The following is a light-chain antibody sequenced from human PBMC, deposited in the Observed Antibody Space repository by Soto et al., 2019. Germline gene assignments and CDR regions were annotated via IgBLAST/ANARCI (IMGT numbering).Light chain of an antibody. Sequence: QAVVTQPSSLSATPGASAGLTCTLRSDIDVPAYTIYWYQQRPGSPPRYLLRYKSDADRQQGSGVPGRFSGSKDASANAGILLISGLRSEDEAAYYCMIWHSSAVVFGGGTKVTVL. J-gene: IGLJ2*01. CDR3: MIWHSSAVV. CDR1: SDIDVPAYT. CDR2: YKSDADR. V-gene: IGLV5-45*03.